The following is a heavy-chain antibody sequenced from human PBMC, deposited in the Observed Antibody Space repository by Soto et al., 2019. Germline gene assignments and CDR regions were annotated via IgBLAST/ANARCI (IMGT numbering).Heavy chain of an antibody. CDR3: ARETPTYYYDSSGPGPFDY. CDR2: IIPIFGTA. Sequence: SVKVSCKASGGTFSSYAISWVRQAPXQGLEWMGGIIPIFGTANYAQKFQGRVTITADESTSTAYMELSSLRSEDTAVYYCARETPTYYYDSSGPGPFDYWGQGTLVTVSS. V-gene: IGHV1-69*13. J-gene: IGHJ4*02. D-gene: IGHD3-22*01. CDR1: GGTFSSYA.